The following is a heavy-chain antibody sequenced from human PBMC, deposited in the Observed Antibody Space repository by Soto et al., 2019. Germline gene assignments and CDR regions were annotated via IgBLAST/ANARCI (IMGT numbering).Heavy chain of an antibody. D-gene: IGHD4-17*01. Sequence: GALLVTCSASGFTFRSHWMHWVRQSPGKGLVWVSRINTDGSSTSYADSVKGRFTISRDNAKKTLYLQMNSLRAEDTAVYYCARDSTTVTTALDYWGQGTLVTVYS. CDR1: GFTFRSHW. J-gene: IGHJ4*02. CDR3: ARDSTTVTTALDY. CDR2: INTDGSST. V-gene: IGHV3-74*01.